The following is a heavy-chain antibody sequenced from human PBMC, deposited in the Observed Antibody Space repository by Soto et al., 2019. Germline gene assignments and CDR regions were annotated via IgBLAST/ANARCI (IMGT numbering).Heavy chain of an antibody. V-gene: IGHV4-34*01. D-gene: IGHD2-15*01. CDR3: ARGPYCSGGSCYSPHAFDI. CDR1: GGSFRDHY. J-gene: IGHJ3*02. Sequence: PSETLSLTCAVYGGSFRDHYWSWIRQPPGKGLEWIGEINHSGSTNYNPSLKSRVTISVDTSKNQFSLKLSSVTAADTAVYYCARGPYCSGGSCYSPHAFDIWGQGTMVTVSS. CDR2: INHSGST.